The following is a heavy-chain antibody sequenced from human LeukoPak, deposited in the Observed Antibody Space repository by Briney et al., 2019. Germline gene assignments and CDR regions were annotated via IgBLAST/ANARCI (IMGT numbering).Heavy chain of an antibody. CDR2: IYYSGST. J-gene: IGHJ5*02. Sequence: SETLSLTCTVSGGSISSGGYYWSWIRQPPGKGLEWIGSIYYSGSTYYNPSLKSRVTISVDTSKNHFSLKLSSVTAADTAVYYCATYSSSWYGGGNWFDPWGQGTLVTVSS. CDR3: ATYSSSWYGGGNWFDP. D-gene: IGHD6-13*01. CDR1: GGSISSGGYY. V-gene: IGHV4-39*02.